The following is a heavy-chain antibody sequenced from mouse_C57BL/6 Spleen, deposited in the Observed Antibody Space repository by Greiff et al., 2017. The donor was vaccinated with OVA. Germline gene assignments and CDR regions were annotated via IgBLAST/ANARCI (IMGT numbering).Heavy chain of an antibody. V-gene: IGHV5-6*02. CDR2: ISSGGSYT. J-gene: IGHJ2*01. Sequence: EVMLVESGGDLVKPGGSLKLSCAASGFTFSSYGMSWVRQTPDKRLEWVATISSGGSYTYYPDSVKGRFTISRDNAKNTLYLQMSSLKSEDTAMYYCARPYDGYFYYFDYWGQGTTLTVSS. CDR1: GFTFSSYG. CDR3: ARPYDGYFYYFDY. D-gene: IGHD2-3*01.